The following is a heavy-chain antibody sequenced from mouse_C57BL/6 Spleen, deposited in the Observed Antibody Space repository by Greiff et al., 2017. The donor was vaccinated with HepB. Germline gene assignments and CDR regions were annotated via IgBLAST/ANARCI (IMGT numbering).Heavy chain of an antibody. V-gene: IGHV1-26*01. CDR3: ARDKKGYFDV. CDR2: INPNNGGT. Sequence: EVQLQQSGPELVKPGASVKISCKASGYTFTDYYMNWVKQSPGKSLEWIGDINPNNGGTSYNQKFKGKATLTVDKSSSTAYMELRSLTSEDAAVYYCARDKKGYFDVWGTGTTVTVSS. J-gene: IGHJ1*03. CDR1: GYTFTDYY.